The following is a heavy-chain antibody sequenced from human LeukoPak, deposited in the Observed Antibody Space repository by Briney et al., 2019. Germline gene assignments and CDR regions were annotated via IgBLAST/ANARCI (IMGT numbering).Heavy chain of an antibody. V-gene: IGHV3-23*01. Sequence: PGGSLRLSCAASGFTFSSFALSWVRQAPGKGLEWVSSISGSGDSTYYMESVKGRFTISRDNSENTLYLQMNSLRAEDTAVYYCASVHYYGMEVWGQGTTVTVSS. CDR3: ASVHYYGMEV. J-gene: IGHJ6*02. CDR2: ISGSGDST. CDR1: GFTFSSFA. D-gene: IGHD2-8*01.